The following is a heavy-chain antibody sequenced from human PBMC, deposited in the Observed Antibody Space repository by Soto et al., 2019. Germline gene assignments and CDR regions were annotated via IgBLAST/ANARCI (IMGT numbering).Heavy chain of an antibody. Sequence: GGSLRLSCAASGFTFSNAWMSWVRQAPGKGLEWVGRIKSKTDGGTTDYAAPVKGRFTISRDDSKNTLYLQMNSLKTEDTAVYYCPTYWYGIFGVVSSGEDAFDIWGQGTMVTVSS. V-gene: IGHV3-15*01. J-gene: IGHJ3*02. CDR1: GFTFSNAW. D-gene: IGHD3-3*01. CDR3: PTYWYGIFGVVSSGEDAFDI. CDR2: IKSKTDGGTT.